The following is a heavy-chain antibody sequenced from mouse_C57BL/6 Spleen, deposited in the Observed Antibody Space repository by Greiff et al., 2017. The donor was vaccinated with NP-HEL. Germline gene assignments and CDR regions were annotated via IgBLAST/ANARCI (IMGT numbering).Heavy chain of an antibody. CDR2: IRSGSSTI. J-gene: IGHJ1*03. V-gene: IGHV5-17*01. CDR1: GFTFSDYG. CDR3: ARGITTVLYGYFDV. Sequence: EVNVVDSGGGLVKPGGSLKLSCAASGFTFSDYGMHWVRQAPEPGLEWVAYIRSGSSTIYYADTVKGRFTISRDNAKNTLFLQMTSLRSEDTAMDYCARGITTVLYGYFDVWGTGTTVTVSS. D-gene: IGHD1-1*01.